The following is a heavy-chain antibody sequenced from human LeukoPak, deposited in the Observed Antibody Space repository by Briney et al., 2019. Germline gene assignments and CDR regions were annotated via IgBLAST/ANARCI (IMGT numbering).Heavy chain of an antibody. D-gene: IGHD5-24*01. CDR2: IRSKAYGGTT. CDR3: TREGDGYNYGFDY. J-gene: IGHJ4*02. CDR1: GFTFGDYA. Sequence: GGSLRLSCTASGFTFGDYAMSWVRQAPGKGLEWVGFIRSKAYGGTTEYAASVKGRFTISRDDSKSIAYLQMNSLKTEDTAVYCCTREGDGYNYGFDYWGQGTLVTVSS. V-gene: IGHV3-49*04.